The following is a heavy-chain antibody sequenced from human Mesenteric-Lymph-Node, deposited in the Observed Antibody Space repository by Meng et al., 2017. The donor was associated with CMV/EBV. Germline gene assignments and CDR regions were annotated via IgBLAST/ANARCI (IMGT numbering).Heavy chain of an antibody. J-gene: IGHJ6*02. Sequence: GESLKISCAASGFTFSSYAMHWVRQAPGKGLEWVAVISYDGSNKYYADSVKGRFTISRDNSKNTLYLQMNSLRAEDTAVYYCARDTGSTSSYYYYYGMDVWGQGTTVTVSS. V-gene: IGHV3-30-3*01. D-gene: IGHD2-2*01. CDR1: GFTFSSYA. CDR3: ARDTGSTSSYYYYYGMDV. CDR2: ISYDGSNK.